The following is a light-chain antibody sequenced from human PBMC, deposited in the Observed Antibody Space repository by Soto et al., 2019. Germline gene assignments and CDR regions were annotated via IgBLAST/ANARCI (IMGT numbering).Light chain of an antibody. V-gene: IGLV3-21*04. CDR3: QVWDSSSDHPGVV. Sequence: SYELTQPPSVSVAPGKTARITCGGNNIGSKSVHWYQQKPGQAPVLVIYYDSDRPSGIHERFSGSNSGNTATLTISRVEAGDEADYYCQVWDSSSDHPGVVFGGGTKVTVL. CDR2: YDS. CDR1: NIGSKS. J-gene: IGLJ2*01.